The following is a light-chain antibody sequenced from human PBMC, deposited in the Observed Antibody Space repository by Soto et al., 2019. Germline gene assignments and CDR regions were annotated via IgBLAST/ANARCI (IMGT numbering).Light chain of an antibody. Sequence: QSVLTQPPSVSGAPGRRVTISCTGSSSNIGAGYDVHWYQQRPGTAPKLLIFGNINRPSGVPDRFSGSKSGTSASLAITGLQAEDEGDYYCQSYDSTLSARYVSGTGTNVTVL. J-gene: IGLJ1*01. CDR1: SSNIGAGYD. V-gene: IGLV1-40*01. CDR3: QSYDSTLSARYV. CDR2: GNI.